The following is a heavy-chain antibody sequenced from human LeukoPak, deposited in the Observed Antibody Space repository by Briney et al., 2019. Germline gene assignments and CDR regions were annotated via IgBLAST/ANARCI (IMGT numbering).Heavy chain of an antibody. CDR2: ISYDGSNK. Sequence: GGSLRLSCAASGFTFSDYYMSWVRQAPGKGLEWVAVISYDGSNKYYADSVKGRFTISRDNSKNTLYLQMNSLRAEDTAVYYCARDLGAFDYWGQGTLVTVSS. J-gene: IGHJ4*02. D-gene: IGHD3-16*01. CDR1: GFTFSDYY. V-gene: IGHV3-30*03. CDR3: ARDLGAFDY.